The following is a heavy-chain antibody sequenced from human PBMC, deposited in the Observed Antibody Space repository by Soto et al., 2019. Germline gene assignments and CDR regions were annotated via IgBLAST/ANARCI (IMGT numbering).Heavy chain of an antibody. V-gene: IGHV3-74*01. CDR3: ARDGVGVTPIDY. Sequence: GGSLRLSCAASGFTFSSHWMHWVRQDPEKGLVWVSHINGDGTSIGYADSVRGRFTISRDNAKNTLNLQMSSLRAEDTAVYYCARDGVGVTPIDYWGQGTLVTVSS. J-gene: IGHJ4*02. CDR2: INGDGTSI. D-gene: IGHD1-26*01. CDR1: GFTFSSHW.